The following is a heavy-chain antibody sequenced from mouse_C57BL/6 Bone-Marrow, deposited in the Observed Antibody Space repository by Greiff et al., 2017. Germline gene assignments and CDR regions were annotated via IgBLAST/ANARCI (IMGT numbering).Heavy chain of an antibody. J-gene: IGHJ2*01. Sequence: QVQLKHSGPELVKPGASVKISCKASGYAFSSSWMNWVKQRPGKGLEWIGRIYPGDGDTNYNGKFKGKATLTADKSSSTAYMQLSSLTSEDSAVYFCARNGYFLFDYWGQGTTLTVSS. CDR3: ARNGYFLFDY. D-gene: IGHD2-3*01. CDR1: GYAFSSSW. V-gene: IGHV1-82*01. CDR2: IYPGDGDT.